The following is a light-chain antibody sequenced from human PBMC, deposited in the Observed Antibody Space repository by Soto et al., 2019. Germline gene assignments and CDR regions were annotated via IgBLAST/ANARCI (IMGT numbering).Light chain of an antibody. CDR3: QQYNQWPPRT. Sequence: EIVLTQSPTTLSVSPGERATLSCRASQTISSKLAWYQQKPGQPLSLLIYDASTRATGVSGRFSGRGSGTEFTLTISSLQSEDFALYYCQQYNQWPPRTVGGGTKVEI. CDR1: QTISSK. V-gene: IGKV3-15*01. CDR2: DAS. J-gene: IGKJ4*01.